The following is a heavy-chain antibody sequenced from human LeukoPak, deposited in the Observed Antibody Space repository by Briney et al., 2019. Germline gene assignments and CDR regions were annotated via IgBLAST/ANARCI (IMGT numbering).Heavy chain of an antibody. CDR2: ISGSGGST. V-gene: IGHV3-23*01. Sequence: GGSLRLSCVASGFTFSSYAMSWVRQAPGKGLEWGSAISGSGGSTYYADSVKGRFTISRDNSKNTLYLQMNSLRAEDTAVYYCAKVIVGATTYYYYYGMDVWGQGATVTVSS. CDR3: AKVIVGATTYYYYYGMDV. CDR1: GFTFSSYA. D-gene: IGHD1-26*01. J-gene: IGHJ6*02.